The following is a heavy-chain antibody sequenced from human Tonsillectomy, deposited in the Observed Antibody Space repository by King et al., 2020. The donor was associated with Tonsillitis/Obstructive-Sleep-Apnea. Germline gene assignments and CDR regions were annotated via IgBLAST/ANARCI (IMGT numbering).Heavy chain of an antibody. J-gene: IGHJ6*03. CDR2: LYYSGST. CDR1: GGSISSDS. Sequence: VQLQESGPGLVKPSETLSLRCTVSGGSISSDSWSWIRQPPGKGLEWIGYLYYSGSTKYNPSLKSRVTISVDTSKNQFSLKLSSVTAADTAVYYCARVIGVLVAYAIENYYYMDVWGKGTTVTVSS. CDR3: ARVIGVLVAYAIENYYYMDV. D-gene: IGHD2-8*01. V-gene: IGHV4-59*01.